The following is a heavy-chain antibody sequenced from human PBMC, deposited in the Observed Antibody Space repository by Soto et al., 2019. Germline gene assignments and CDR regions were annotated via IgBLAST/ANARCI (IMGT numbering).Heavy chain of an antibody. J-gene: IGHJ4*02. Sequence: QVQLVESGGGVVQPGRSLRLSCAASGFTFSSYAMHWVRQAPGKGLEWVAVISYDGSINYYADSVKGRFTISRDNSKNTLYLQMNSLRAEDTAVYYCARAYEGDYFDYWGQGTLVTVSS. CDR2: ISYDGSIN. D-gene: IGHD3-16*01. CDR1: GFTFSSYA. V-gene: IGHV3-30-3*01. CDR3: ARAYEGDYFDY.